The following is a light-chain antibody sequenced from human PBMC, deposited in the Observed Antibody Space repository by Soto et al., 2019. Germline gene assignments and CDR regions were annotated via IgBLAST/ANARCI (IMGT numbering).Light chain of an antibody. V-gene: IGLV8-61*01. CDR3: ALYMGSGIWV. CDR1: SGSVSTSFY. J-gene: IGLJ3*02. Sequence: QTVVTQEPAFSVSPGRTVTFTCGLSSGSVSTSFYPSWYQQTPGQAPRTLIYNTNTRSSGVPNRFSGSILGNKAALTITGAQADDESDYYCALYMGSGIWVFGGGTKVTVL. CDR2: NTN.